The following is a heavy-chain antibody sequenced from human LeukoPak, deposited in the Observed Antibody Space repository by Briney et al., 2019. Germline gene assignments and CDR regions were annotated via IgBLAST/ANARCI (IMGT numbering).Heavy chain of an antibody. D-gene: IGHD2-2*01. CDR3: ARVAGGYCSSTSCSGYFQH. CDR2: VSAYNGNT. Sequence: ASVKVSCKASGYTFTSYGISWVRQAPGQGLEWMGWVSAYNGNTNYAQKLQGRVTMTTDTSTSTAYMELRSLRSEDTAVYYCARVAGGYCSSTSCSGYFQHWGQGTLVTVSS. CDR1: GYTFTSYG. J-gene: IGHJ1*01. V-gene: IGHV1-18*04.